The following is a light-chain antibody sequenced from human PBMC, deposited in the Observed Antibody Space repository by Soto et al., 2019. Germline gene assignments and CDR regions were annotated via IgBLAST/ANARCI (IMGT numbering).Light chain of an antibody. CDR1: QSVSSN. Sequence: IVLTPSPGTLSFSPLERATLSSGASQSVSSNLAWYQQKPGQAPRLLIYGASTRATGIPARFSGSGSGTEFTLTISSLQSEDFAVYYCQQYNNWPRTFGQGTKVDI. J-gene: IGKJ1*01. CDR2: GAS. CDR3: QQYNNWPRT. V-gene: IGKV3-15*01.